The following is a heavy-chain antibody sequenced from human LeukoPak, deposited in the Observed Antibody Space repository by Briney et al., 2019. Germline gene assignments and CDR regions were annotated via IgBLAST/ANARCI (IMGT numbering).Heavy chain of an antibody. V-gene: IGHV1-46*01. CDR3: ASRILEMATIDYYGMDA. Sequence: ASVKVSCKASGYTFTSYYMHWVRQAPGQGLEWMGIINPSGGSTSYAQKFQGRVTMTRDTSTSTVYMELSSLRSEDTAVYYCASRILEMATIDYYGMDAWGQGTTVTVSS. D-gene: IGHD5-24*01. CDR2: INPSGGST. CDR1: GYTFTSYY. J-gene: IGHJ6*02.